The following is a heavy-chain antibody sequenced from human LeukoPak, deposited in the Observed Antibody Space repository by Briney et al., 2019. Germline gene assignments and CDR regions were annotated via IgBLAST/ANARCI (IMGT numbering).Heavy chain of an antibody. Sequence: PSETLSLTCTVSGTSVSGFYWHWIRQTPGKGLEWIGFIYSTGTTSYNSSLQSRVTISVDTSKNQLSLKLKSVIAADTAIYYCAGRWRGTLDYWGQGALVAVSS. D-gene: IGHD5-24*01. J-gene: IGHJ4*02. CDR1: GTSVSGFY. CDR3: AGRWRGTLDY. V-gene: IGHV4-4*09. CDR2: IYSTGTT.